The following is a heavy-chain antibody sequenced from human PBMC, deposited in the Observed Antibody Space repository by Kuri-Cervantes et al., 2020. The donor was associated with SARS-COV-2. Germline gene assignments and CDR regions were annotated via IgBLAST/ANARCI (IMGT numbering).Heavy chain of an antibody. CDR3: ARDFNDFWSGYATFDP. CDR2: ISAYNGNT. J-gene: IGHJ5*02. Sequence: ASVKVSCKSSGYSFTNYGINWVRQAPGQGLEWMGWISAYNGNTIYAQKLQGRVTMTTDTSTSTAYMDLRSLRSDDTAVYYCARDFNDFWSGYATFDPWGQGNLVHVVS. CDR1: GYSFTNYG. V-gene: IGHV1-18*04. D-gene: IGHD3-3*01.